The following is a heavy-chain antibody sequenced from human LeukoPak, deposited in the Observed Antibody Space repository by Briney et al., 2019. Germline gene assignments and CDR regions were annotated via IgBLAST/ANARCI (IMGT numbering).Heavy chain of an antibody. V-gene: IGHV4-34*01. Sequence: SETLSLTCAVYGGSFSGYYWSWIRQPPGKGLEWIGEINHSGSTNYNPSLRSRVTISVDTSKNQFSLKLSSVTAADTAVYYCARGQGLQGAFDIWGQGTMVTVSS. CDR2: INHSGST. CDR3: ARGQGLQGAFDI. CDR1: GGSFSGYY. J-gene: IGHJ3*02. D-gene: IGHD4-11*01.